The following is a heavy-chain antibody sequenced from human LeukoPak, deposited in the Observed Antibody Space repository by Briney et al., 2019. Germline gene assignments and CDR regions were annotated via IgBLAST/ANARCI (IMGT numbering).Heavy chain of an antibody. CDR2: INHSGST. Sequence: PSETLSLTCAVYGGSFSGYYWSWIRQPPGKGLEWIGEINHSGSTNYSPSLKSRVTISVDTPKNQFSLKLSSVTAADTAVYYCGSASITRYYFDYWGQGTLVTVSS. J-gene: IGHJ4*02. D-gene: IGHD6-25*01. CDR3: GSASITRYYFDY. V-gene: IGHV4-34*01. CDR1: GGSFSGYY.